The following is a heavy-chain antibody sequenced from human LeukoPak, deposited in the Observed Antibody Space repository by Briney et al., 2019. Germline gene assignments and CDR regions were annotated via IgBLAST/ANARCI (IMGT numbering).Heavy chain of an antibody. CDR3: ARVHRGNNLVELSPTRY. CDR1: GYTFTSYC. D-gene: IGHD3-16*02. V-gene: IGHV1-18*01. CDR2: ISAYNGNT. J-gene: IGHJ4*02. Sequence: ASVKVSCKASGYTFTSYCISWVREAPGQGLEWMGWISAYNGNTNYAQKLQGRVTMTTDTSTSTAYMELRSLRSDDTAVYYCARVHRGNNLVELSPTRYWGQGTLVTVSS.